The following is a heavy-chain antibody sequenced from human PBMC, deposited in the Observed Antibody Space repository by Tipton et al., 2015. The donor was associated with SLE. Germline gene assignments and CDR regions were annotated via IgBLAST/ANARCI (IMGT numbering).Heavy chain of an antibody. J-gene: IGHJ6*03. CDR2: INHSGST. D-gene: IGHD6-13*01. V-gene: IGHV4-34*01. CDR3: ARRGAYSSSWYVAYYYYMDV. CDR1: GGSFSGYY. Sequence: TLSLTCAVYGGSFSGYYWSWIRQPPGKGLEWIAEINHSGSTNYNPSLKSRVTISVDTSKNQFSLKLTSVTAADTAMYYCARRGAYSSSWYVAYYYYMDVWGKGPTVTVSS.